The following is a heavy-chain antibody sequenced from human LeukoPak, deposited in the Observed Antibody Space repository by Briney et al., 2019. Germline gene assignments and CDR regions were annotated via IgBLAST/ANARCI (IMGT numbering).Heavy chain of an antibody. CDR2: IKQDGSQK. J-gene: IGHJ6*04. CDR1: GFTFSSYW. Sequence: GGSLRLSCAVSGFTFSSYWMTWVRQAPGKGLEWAANIKQDGSQKYYVDSVKGRFTISRDNAKNSLYLQMNSLRAEDTAVYYCAELGITMIGGVWGKGTTVTISS. CDR3: AELGITMIGGV. V-gene: IGHV3-7*01. D-gene: IGHD3-10*02.